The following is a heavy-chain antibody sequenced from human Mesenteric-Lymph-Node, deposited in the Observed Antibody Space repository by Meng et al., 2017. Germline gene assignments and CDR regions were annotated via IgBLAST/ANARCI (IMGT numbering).Heavy chain of an antibody. D-gene: IGHD2-2*01. CDR1: GGSISSGEYF. J-gene: IGHJ4*02. CDR3: ARGELLWDY. V-gene: IGHV4-30-4*01. CDR2: MDYRGST. Sequence: QGHLQESGPGRVKPSQTLSLTCTVSGGSISSGEYFWSWIRQPPGKGLEWIGYMDYRGSTFYNPSLKSRVTISVDTSKNQFSLKLSSVTAADTAVYFCARGELLWDYWGQGTLVTVSS.